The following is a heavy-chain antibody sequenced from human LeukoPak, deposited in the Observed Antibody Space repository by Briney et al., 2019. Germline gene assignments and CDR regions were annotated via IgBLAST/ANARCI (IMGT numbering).Heavy chain of an antibody. Sequence: SETLSLTCTVSGGSISSGSYYWSWIRQPAGKGLEWIGRIYTSGITNYNPSLKSRVTISVDTSKNQFSLKLSSLTAADTAVYYCARARVNYYGSGSYRWFDPWGQGTLVTVSS. D-gene: IGHD3-10*01. CDR2: IYTSGIT. CDR3: ARARVNYYGSGSYRWFDP. J-gene: IGHJ5*02. CDR1: GGSISSGSYY. V-gene: IGHV4-61*02.